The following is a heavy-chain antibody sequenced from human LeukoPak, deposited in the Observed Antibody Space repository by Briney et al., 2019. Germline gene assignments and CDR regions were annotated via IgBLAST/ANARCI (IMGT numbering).Heavy chain of an antibody. J-gene: IGHJ4*02. CDR2: IVISGGTT. V-gene: IGHV3-11*04. Sequence: PGGSLRLXCAASGFNVSDYYMSWIRQSPGKGLEWVSHIVISGGTTYYTDSVKGRFTISRDTARNSVYLQMNSLRAEDTAVYYCARDGGENSWEGYFDVWGQGALVTVSS. D-gene: IGHD2-21*01. CDR1: GFNVSDYY. CDR3: ARDGGENSWEGYFDV.